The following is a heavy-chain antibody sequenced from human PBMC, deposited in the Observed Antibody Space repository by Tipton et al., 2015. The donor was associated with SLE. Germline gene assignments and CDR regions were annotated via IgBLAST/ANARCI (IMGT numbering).Heavy chain of an antibody. D-gene: IGHD2-2*01. V-gene: IGHV4-4*07. CDR2: LYTGGNT. CDR1: GGSINPYY. CDR3: VVCSPSSCSYFDY. Sequence: TLSLTCTVSGGSINPYYFAWVRQPAGKGLEWFWRLYTGGNTTTKPSLERRVSLSVDTSTGQFFLEVRSVTAADTALYYCVVCSPSSCSYFDYWGQGRLVTVSS. J-gene: IGHJ4*02.